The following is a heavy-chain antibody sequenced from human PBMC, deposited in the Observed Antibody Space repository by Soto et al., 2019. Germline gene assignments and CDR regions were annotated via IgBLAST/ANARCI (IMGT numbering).Heavy chain of an antibody. D-gene: IGHD2-15*01. CDR2: INPNSGGT. CDR1: GYTFTGYY. J-gene: IGHJ5*02. Sequence: ASVKVSCKASGYTFTGYYMHWVRQAPGQGLEWMGWINPNSGGTNYAQKFQGRVTMTRDTSISTAYMELSRLRSDDTAVYYCARSRRYCSGGSCYGRESWFDPWGQGTLVTVSS. V-gene: IGHV1-2*02. CDR3: ARSRRYCSGGSCYGRESWFDP.